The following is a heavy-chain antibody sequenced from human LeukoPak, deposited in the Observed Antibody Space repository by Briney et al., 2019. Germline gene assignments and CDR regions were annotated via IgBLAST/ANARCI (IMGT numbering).Heavy chain of an antibody. V-gene: IGHV7-4-1*02. CDR1: GYTFTSYA. CDR2: INTNTGNP. D-gene: IGHD3-22*01. J-gene: IGHJ4*02. CDR3: ARDGYDSSGSYIPGLDY. Sequence: GASVKVSCKASGYTFTSYAVNWVRQAPGQGPEWMGWINTNTGNPTYAQGFTGRFVFSLDTSVSTAYLQISSLKAEDTAVYYCARDGYDSSGSYIPGLDYWGQGTLVTVSS.